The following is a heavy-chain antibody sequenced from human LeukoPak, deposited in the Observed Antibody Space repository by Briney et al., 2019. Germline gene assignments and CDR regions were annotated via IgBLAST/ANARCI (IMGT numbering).Heavy chain of an antibody. CDR1: GFTFSSYA. Sequence: QPGRSLRLSCAASGFTFSSYAMHWVRQAPGKGLEWVAVISYDGGITNYADSVKGRFTISRDNSKNTLYLQLNSLRAEDAAVYYCARDSTYYYASGSSGPHYFDYWGQGTLVTVSS. CDR3: ARDSTYYYASGSSGPHYFDY. J-gene: IGHJ4*02. CDR2: ISYDGGIT. D-gene: IGHD3-10*01. V-gene: IGHV3-30*01.